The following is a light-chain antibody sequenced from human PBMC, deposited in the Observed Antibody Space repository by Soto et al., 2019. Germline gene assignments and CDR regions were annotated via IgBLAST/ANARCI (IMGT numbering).Light chain of an antibody. V-gene: IGLV3-1*01. J-gene: IGLJ1*01. Sequence: SYELTQPPSVSVSPGQTASITCSGDKLGDKYACWYQQKPGQPPVLVIYQDSRRPSGIPERFSGSNSGKTATLTISGTQAMDEADYYCQAWDSSTYVFGTGTKVTVL. CDR1: KLGDKY. CDR2: QDS. CDR3: QAWDSSTYV.